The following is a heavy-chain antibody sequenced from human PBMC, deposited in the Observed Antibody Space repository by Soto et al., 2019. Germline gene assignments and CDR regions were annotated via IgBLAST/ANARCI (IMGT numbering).Heavy chain of an antibody. CDR3: ARGLDYGDPMGYSYSYMDV. J-gene: IGHJ6*03. V-gene: IGHV4-59*01. Sequence: QVQLQESGPGLVKPSETLSLTCTVSGGSINIYYWSWIRQPPGKGLEWIGCIYNSGSTNYNPSLKSRVTISVDKYKNQFSLKLSSVPAADTAVYYCARGLDYGDPMGYSYSYMDVWGKGTTVTVSS. D-gene: IGHD4-17*01. CDR2: IYNSGST. CDR1: GGSINIYY.